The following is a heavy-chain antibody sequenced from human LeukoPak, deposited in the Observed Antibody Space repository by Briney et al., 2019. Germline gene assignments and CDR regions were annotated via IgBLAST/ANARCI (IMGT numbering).Heavy chain of an antibody. D-gene: IGHD3-10*01. V-gene: IGHV4-39*07. J-gene: IGHJ4*02. CDR1: GSYINNYY. CDR3: TRAKGYGLIDY. Sequence: SETLSLTCSVSGSYINNYYWGWIRQAPGKGPEWIGSIYYSGKTYYNSSLRSRVTISLDTSKKQFSLNLCYVTAADTAMYSCTRAKGYGLIDYWXQGTLVTVSX. CDR2: IYYSGKT.